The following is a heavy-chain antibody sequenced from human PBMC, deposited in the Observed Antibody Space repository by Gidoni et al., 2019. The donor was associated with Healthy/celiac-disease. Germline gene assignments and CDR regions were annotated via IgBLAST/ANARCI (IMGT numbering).Heavy chain of an antibody. D-gene: IGHD1-20*01. V-gene: IGHV4-31*03. CDR1: GGSISSGGYY. Sequence: QVQLQESGPGLVKPSQTLSLTCTVSGGSISSGGYYWSWIRQHPGKGLEWIGYIYYSGSTYYNPSLKSRVTISVDTSKNQFSLKLSSVTAADTAVYYCARDISGVGLAYNWFDPWGQGTLVTVSS. J-gene: IGHJ5*02. CDR2: IYYSGST. CDR3: ARDISGVGLAYNWFDP.